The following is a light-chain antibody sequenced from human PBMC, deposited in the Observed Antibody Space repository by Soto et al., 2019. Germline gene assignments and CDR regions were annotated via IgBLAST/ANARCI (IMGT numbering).Light chain of an antibody. CDR1: QTISSW. J-gene: IGKJ1*01. Sequence: EIQMTQSPSTLSASLADRVTITCLASQTISSWLAWYQQKPGKAPKLLIYKASTLKSGVPSRFSGSGSGTEFTLTISSLQPDDFATYYCQHYNSYSEAFGQGTKV. V-gene: IGKV1-5*03. CDR2: KAS. CDR3: QHYNSYSEA.